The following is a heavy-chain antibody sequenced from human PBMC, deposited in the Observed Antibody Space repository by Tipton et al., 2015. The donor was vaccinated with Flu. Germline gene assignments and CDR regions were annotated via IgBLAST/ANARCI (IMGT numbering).Heavy chain of an antibody. V-gene: IGHV4-39*01. Sequence: TLSLTCTVSGGSISSSSYYWGWIRQPPGKGLEWIGSIYYSGSTYYNPSLKSRVTISVDTSKNQFSLKLSSVTAADTALYYCATKEVSYCSGGSCYSYYFDDWGQGTLVTVSS. D-gene: IGHD2-15*01. CDR2: IYYSGST. CDR3: ATKEVSYCSGGSCYSYYFDD. J-gene: IGHJ4*02. CDR1: GGSISSSSYY.